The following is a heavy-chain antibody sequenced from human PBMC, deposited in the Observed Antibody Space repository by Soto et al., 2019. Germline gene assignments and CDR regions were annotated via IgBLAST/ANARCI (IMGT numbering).Heavy chain of an antibody. D-gene: IGHD2-2*01. CDR1: GYTFTSYG. V-gene: IGHV1-18*04. CDR2: ISAYNGNT. Sequence: ASVKVSCKASGYTFTSYGISWVRQAPGQGLEWMGWISAYNGNTNYAQKLQGRVTMTTDTSTSTAYMELRSLRSDDTAVYYCARDGSLYCSSTSCYYNWFEPWGQGTLVTVSS. J-gene: IGHJ5*02. CDR3: ARDGSLYCSSTSCYYNWFEP.